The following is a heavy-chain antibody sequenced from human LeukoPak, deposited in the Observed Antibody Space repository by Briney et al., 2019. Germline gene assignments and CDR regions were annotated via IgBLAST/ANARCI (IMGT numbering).Heavy chain of an antibody. CDR2: IYPGDSDT. Sequence: GESLKISCKASGYSFTTYWIGWVRQMPGKGLEWMGIIYPGDSDTRYSPSFQGQVTMSADKSINTAYLQWNSPRASDTAMYYCARRSGGLDYWGQGTLVTVSS. CDR1: GYSFTTYW. V-gene: IGHV5-51*01. D-gene: IGHD2-15*01. CDR3: ARRSGGLDY. J-gene: IGHJ4*02.